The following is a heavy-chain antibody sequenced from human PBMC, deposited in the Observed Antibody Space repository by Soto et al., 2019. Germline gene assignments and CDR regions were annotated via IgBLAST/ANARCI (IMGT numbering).Heavy chain of an antibody. Sequence: GASVKVSCKASGYTFTNYYMHWVRQAPGQRLEWMGWINAGNGNTKYSQKFQGRVTITRDTSASTAYMELSSLRSEDTAVYYCARVKTMVRGVDYYYYGMDVWGQGTTVTVSS. V-gene: IGHV1-3*01. J-gene: IGHJ6*02. CDR2: INAGNGNT. CDR3: ARVKTMVRGVDYYYYGMDV. CDR1: GYTFTNYY. D-gene: IGHD3-10*01.